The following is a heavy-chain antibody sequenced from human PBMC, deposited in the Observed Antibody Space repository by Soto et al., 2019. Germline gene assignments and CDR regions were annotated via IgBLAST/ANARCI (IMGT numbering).Heavy chain of an antibody. Sequence: TLSLTCTVSGGSISSGGYYWSWIRQHPGKGLEWIGYIYYSGSTYYNPSLKSRVTISVDTSKNQFSLKLSSVTAADTAVYYCAREPLWFGEFRLDYYYGMDVWGQGTTVP. D-gene: IGHD3-10*01. CDR3: AREPLWFGEFRLDYYYGMDV. CDR1: GGSISSGGYY. J-gene: IGHJ6*02. V-gene: IGHV4-31*03. CDR2: IYYSGST.